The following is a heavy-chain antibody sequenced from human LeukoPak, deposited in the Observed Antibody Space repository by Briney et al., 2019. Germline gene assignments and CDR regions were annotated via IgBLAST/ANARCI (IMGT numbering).Heavy chain of an antibody. CDR3: ARAPIIPPPEKGYDCSGYYYYYYGMDV. CDR2: INPSGGSA. V-gene: IGHV1-46*01. J-gene: IGHJ6*02. Sequence: ASVKVSCKASGYTLSIYNMHWVRQAPGQGLEWMGIINPSGGSASDAQKFQGRLTMTRDTSTSTLYMELSSLRSEDTAVYYCARAPIIPPPEKGYDCSGYYYYYYGMDVWGQGTMVTVSS. D-gene: IGHD3-22*01. CDR1: GYTLSIYN.